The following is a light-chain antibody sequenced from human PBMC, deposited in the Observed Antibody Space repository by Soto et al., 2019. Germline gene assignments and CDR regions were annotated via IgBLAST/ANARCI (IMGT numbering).Light chain of an antibody. CDR2: EGT. CDR1: SSDVGSYNL. J-gene: IGLJ2*01. V-gene: IGLV2-23*01. CDR3: CSFAGSSTVV. Sequence: QSALTQPASVSGSPGQSITISCTGTSSDVGSYNLVSWYQQHPGKAPKFMIYEGTKRPSGVSNRFSGSKSGNTASLTISGHQAEDEADYYCCSFAGSSTVVFGGGTKVTVL.